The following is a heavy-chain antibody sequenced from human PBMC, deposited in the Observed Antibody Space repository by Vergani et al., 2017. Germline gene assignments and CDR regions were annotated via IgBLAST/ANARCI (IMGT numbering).Heavy chain of an antibody. V-gene: IGHV3-64*01. Sequence: EVQLVESGGGLVQPGGSLRLSCAASGFTFSSYAMHWVRQAPGKGLEYVSAISSNGGSTYYANSVKGRFTISRANSKNTLYLQMVSLRAEDMAVYYCARGFSGSYQRYYFDYWGQGTLVTVSS. CDR1: GFTFSSYA. J-gene: IGHJ4*02. D-gene: IGHD1-26*01. CDR3: ARGFSGSYQRYYFDY. CDR2: ISSNGGST.